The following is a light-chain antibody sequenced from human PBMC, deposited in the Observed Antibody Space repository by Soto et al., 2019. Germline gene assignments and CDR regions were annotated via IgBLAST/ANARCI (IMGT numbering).Light chain of an antibody. CDR1: QGIPSS. CDR3: QQLNTYSFT. V-gene: IGKV1-9*01. CDR2: AAS. J-gene: IGKJ5*01. Sequence: IQLTQSPSSLSASVGDRVTITCRASQGIPSSLAWHQQKPGKAPKLLIYAASTLQSGVPSRFSGSGSGTDFTLTISSLQPEDFATYYCQQLNTYSFTFGQGTRLEIK.